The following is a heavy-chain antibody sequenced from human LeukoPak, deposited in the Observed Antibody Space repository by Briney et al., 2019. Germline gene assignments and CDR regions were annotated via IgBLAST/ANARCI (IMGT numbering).Heavy chain of an antibody. J-gene: IGHJ4*02. CDR2: ISGSGGST. D-gene: IGHD3-22*01. CDR1: GFTFSSYA. CDR3: AKGTESSGYYYSGGGNFDY. V-gene: IGHV3-23*01. Sequence: GGSLRLSCAASGFTFSSYAMSWVRQAPGKGLEWVSAISGSGGSTYYADSVKGRFTISRDNSKKPLYLQLNSLRAEDTAVYYCAKGTESSGYYYSGGGNFDYWGQGTLVTVSS.